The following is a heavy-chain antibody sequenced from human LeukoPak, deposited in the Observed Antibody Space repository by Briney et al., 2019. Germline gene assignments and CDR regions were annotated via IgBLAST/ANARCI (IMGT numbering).Heavy chain of an antibody. CDR2: FDPEDGET. J-gene: IGHJ4*02. V-gene: IGHV1-24*01. Sequence: ASVKVSCKVSGYTLTELSMHWVRQAPGKGLEWMGGFDPEDGETIYAQKFQGRVTMTEDTSTDTAYMELSSLRSEDTAVYHCATAAEYDGSSLGYYFDYWGQGTLVTVSS. CDR1: GYTLTELS. CDR3: ATAAEYDGSSLGYYFDY. D-gene: IGHD3-22*01.